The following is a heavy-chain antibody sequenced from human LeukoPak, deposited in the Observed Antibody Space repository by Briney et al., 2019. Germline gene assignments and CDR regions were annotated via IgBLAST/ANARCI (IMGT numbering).Heavy chain of an antibody. CDR3: TTARSYYYDTSGYPPY. D-gene: IGHD3-22*01. V-gene: IGHV3-15*01. CDR2: IKTKTDGGTT. CDR1: GITLSDHY. Sequence: GGSLRLSCAASGITLSDHYMDWVRQAPGRGLEWVGRIKTKTDGGTTDYAAPVKGRFTISRDDSKNTLYLQMNSLKTEDTAVYYCTTARSYYYDTSGYPPYWGQGTLVTVSS. J-gene: IGHJ4*02.